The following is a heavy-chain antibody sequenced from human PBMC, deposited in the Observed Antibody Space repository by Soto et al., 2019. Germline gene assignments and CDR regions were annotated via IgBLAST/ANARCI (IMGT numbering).Heavy chain of an antibody. CDR1: GDSVSGNSAA. D-gene: IGHD2-21*02. CDR2: TYYRSRWYN. CDR3: ARELAYVGSSDSYPEC. J-gene: IGHJ4*02. Sequence: PSQTLSLAFAISGDSVSGNSAAWNWIRQSPSRGLEWLGRTYYRSRWYNDYAVSVKSRITVTPDTSKNQFSLHLNSVTPEDTAVYYCARELAYVGSSDSYPECWGKEALVSLCS. V-gene: IGHV6-1*01.